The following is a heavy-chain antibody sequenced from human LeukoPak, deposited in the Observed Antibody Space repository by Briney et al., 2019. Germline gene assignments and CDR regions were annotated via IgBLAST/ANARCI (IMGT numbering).Heavy chain of an antibody. D-gene: IGHD6-25*01. J-gene: IGHJ4*02. CDR3: ARRVAATGMGAS. V-gene: IGHV4-4*09. Sequence: SETLSLTRTVSGGSMTGYYCRCIRQPPGKGLEWIGNIYSGGSTKYNPSLESRVTISIDTSKRQFSLDLSSVTAADTAVYYGARRVAATGMGASWGQGTLVTVSS. CDR2: IYSGGST. CDR1: GGSMTGYY.